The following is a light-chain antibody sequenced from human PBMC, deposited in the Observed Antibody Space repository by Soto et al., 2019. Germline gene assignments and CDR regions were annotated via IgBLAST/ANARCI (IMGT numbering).Light chain of an antibody. J-gene: IGLJ1*01. Sequence: QSVLTQPPSASGSPGQSVTISCTGTSSDVGANTYVSWYQQHPGKAPKIVIYEVTKRPSGVPDRFSGSKSGNTASLTVSGLQAEDEADYYCFSYAGTTRLFGTGTKLTVL. CDR3: FSYAGTTRL. CDR1: SSDVGANTY. V-gene: IGLV2-8*01. CDR2: EVT.